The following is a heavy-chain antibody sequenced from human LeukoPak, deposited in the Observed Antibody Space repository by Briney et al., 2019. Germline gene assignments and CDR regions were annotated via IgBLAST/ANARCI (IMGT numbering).Heavy chain of an antibody. CDR3: ATGNLELTSSDWYPYFDY. D-gene: IGHD6-19*01. CDR1: GFTVSSNY. Sequence: GGSLRLSCAASGFTVSSNYMSWVRQAPGKGLEWVSVIYSGGSTYYADSVKGRFTISRDNSKNTLYLQMNSLRAEDTAMYYCATGNLELTSSDWYPYFDYWGQGTLVTVSS. V-gene: IGHV3-66*01. J-gene: IGHJ4*02. CDR2: IYSGGST.